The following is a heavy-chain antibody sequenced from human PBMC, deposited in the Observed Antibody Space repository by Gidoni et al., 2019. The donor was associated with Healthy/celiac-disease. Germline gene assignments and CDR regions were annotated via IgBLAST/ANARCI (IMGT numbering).Heavy chain of an antibody. CDR2: IISSSSCI. Sequence: EVQLVESGGGLVKPGGSLRLSCAASGFTFSSDSMNWVRQAPGKGLEWVPSIISSSSCIYYADSVKGRFTISRDYAKNSLYLQMNSLRAEYTAVYYCARANTMVRGVIQYHYYGMDVWGQGTTVTVSS. V-gene: IGHV3-21*01. J-gene: IGHJ6*02. D-gene: IGHD3-10*01. CDR1: GFTFSSDS. CDR3: ARANTMVRGVIQYHYYGMDV.